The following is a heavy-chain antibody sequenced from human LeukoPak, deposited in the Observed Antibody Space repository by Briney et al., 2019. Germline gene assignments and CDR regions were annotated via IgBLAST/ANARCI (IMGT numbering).Heavy chain of an antibody. J-gene: IGHJ4*02. V-gene: IGHV1-2*02. CDR1: GYTFSDYY. CDR2: IDPNSGAT. Sequence: GASVKVSCKTSGYTFSDYYIHWVRQAPGQGLEWMGWIDPNSGATNYAQKFQGRVTMTRATPISTVYMELSRLRSDDTAVYYCAPGGRITFGGEPAYYYDYWGQGTLVTVSS. D-gene: IGHD3-16*01. CDR3: APGGRITFGGEPAYYYDY.